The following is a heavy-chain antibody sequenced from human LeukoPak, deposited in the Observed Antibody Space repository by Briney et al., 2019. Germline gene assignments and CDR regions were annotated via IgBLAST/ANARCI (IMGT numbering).Heavy chain of an antibody. V-gene: IGHV1-18*01. J-gene: IGHJ4*02. D-gene: IGHD1-26*01. Sequence: GASVKVSCKASGYTFTSYGISWVRQAPGQGLEWMGWITTYNGNTNHAQKLQGRVTMTTDTSTSTAYMELRSLRSDDTAVYYCARRRELHLFDYWGQGTLVTVSS. CDR1: GYTFTSYG. CDR3: ARRRELHLFDY. CDR2: ITTYNGNT.